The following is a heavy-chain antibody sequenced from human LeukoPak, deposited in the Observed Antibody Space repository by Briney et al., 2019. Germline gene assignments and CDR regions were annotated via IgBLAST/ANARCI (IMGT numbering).Heavy chain of an antibody. CDR3: ARHILYYFDY. J-gene: IGHJ4*02. Sequence: SETLSLTCTVSGGSISSGSYYWSWIRQPAGTGLEWIGRIYTSGSTNYNPSLKSRVTISVDTSKNQFSLKLSSVTAADTAVYYCARHILYYFDYWGQGTLVTVSS. CDR1: GGSISSGSYY. V-gene: IGHV4-61*02. CDR2: IYTSGST.